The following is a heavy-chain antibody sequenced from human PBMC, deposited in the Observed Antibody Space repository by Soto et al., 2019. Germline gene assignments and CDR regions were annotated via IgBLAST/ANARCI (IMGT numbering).Heavy chain of an antibody. CDR1: GFTVSSNY. CDR3: ARENIVVVPAATQISHFDY. D-gene: IGHD2-2*01. CDR2: IYSGGST. V-gene: IGHV3-66*01. Sequence: GGSLRLSCAASGFTVSSNYMSWVRQAPGKGLEWVSVIYSGGSTYYADSVKGRFTISRDNSKNTLYLQMNSLRAEDTAVYYCARENIVVVPAATQISHFDYWGQGTLVTVSS. J-gene: IGHJ4*02.